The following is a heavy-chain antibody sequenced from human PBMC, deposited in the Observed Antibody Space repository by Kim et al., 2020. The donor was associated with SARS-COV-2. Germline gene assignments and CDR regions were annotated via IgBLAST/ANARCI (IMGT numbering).Heavy chain of an antibody. CDR2: INHSGST. CDR3: ARVQSFGVVIYYYYGMDV. CDR1: GGSFSGYY. Sequence: SETLSLTCAVYGGSFSGYYWSWIRQPPGKGLEWIGEINHSGSTNYNPSLKSRVTISVDTSKNQFSLKLSSVTAADTAVYYCARVQSFGVVIYYYYGMDVWGQGTTVTVSS. D-gene: IGHD3-3*01. V-gene: IGHV4-34*01. J-gene: IGHJ6*02.